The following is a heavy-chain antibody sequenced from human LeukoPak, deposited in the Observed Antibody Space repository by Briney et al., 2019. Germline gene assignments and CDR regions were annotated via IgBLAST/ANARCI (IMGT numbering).Heavy chain of an antibody. V-gene: IGHV3-9*01. D-gene: IGHD3-3*01. CDR2: ISWNSGSI. CDR1: GFTFDDYA. CDR3: AKDGDFWSGYVTPYYFDY. J-gene: IGHJ4*02. Sequence: PGGSLRLSCAASGFTFDDYAMHWVRQAPGKGLEWVSDISWNSGSIGYADSVKGRFTISRDNAKNSLYLQMNSLRAEDTALYYCAKDGDFWSGYVTPYYFDYWGQGTLVTVSS.